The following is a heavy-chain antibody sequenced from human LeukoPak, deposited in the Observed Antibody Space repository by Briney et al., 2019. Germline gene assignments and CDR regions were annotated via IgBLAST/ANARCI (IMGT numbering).Heavy chain of an antibody. J-gene: IGHJ4*02. CDR3: ARGGGYSGYLFYFDS. D-gene: IGHD5-12*01. V-gene: IGHV3-23*01. CDR1: GPTFSVYA. CDR2: ISGSGTGT. Sequence: GGSLRLSCAASGPTFSVYAMSWVRQAPGKGLEWVSGISGSGTGTYYADSVKGRFTISRDNSKNMLYLQMNSLYAEDTAAFYCARGGGYSGYLFYFDSWGQGTLVSVSS.